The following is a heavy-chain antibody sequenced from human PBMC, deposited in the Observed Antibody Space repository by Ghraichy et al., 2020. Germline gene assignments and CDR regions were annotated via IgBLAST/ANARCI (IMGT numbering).Heavy chain of an antibody. J-gene: IGHJ6*02. CDR1: GGSFSGYY. V-gene: IGHV4-34*01. CDR3: ARTKYYDFWSGYYNGMDV. Sequence: SQTLSITCAVYGGSFSGYYWSWIRQPPGKGLEWIGEINHSGSTNYNPSLKSRVTISVDTSKNQFSLKLSSVTAADTAVYYCARTKYYDFWSGYYNGMDVWGQGTTVTVSS. D-gene: IGHD3-3*01. CDR2: INHSGST.